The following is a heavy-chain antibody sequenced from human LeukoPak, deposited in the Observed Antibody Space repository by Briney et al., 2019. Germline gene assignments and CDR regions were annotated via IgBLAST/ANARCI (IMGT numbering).Heavy chain of an antibody. D-gene: IGHD5-18*01. J-gene: IGHJ3*02. CDR3: ARHGGYSYADDAFDI. V-gene: IGHV4-59*08. Sequence: SETLSLTCTVSGGSISSYYWSWIRQPPGKGLEWIGYIYYSGSTNYNPSLKSRVTISVDTSKNQFSLKLSSETDADTAVYYCARHGGYSYADDAFDIWGQGTMVTVSS. CDR2: IYYSGST. CDR1: GGSISSYY.